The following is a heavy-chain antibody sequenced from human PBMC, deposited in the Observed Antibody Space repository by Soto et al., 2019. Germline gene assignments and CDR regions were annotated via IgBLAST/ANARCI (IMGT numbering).Heavy chain of an antibody. J-gene: IGHJ4*02. Sequence: ASVKVSCKASGYTFTSYGISWVRQAPGQGLEWMGWISAYNGNTNYAQKLQGRVTMTTDKSTSTAYMELRSLRSEDTAVYYCATYSGNSGGFDYWGQGTLVTVSS. V-gene: IGHV1-18*01. CDR3: ATYSGNSGGFDY. CDR1: GYTFTSYG. CDR2: ISAYNGNT. D-gene: IGHD1-26*01.